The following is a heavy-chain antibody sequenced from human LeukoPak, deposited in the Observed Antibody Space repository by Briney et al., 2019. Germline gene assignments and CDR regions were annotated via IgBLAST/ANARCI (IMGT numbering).Heavy chain of an antibody. D-gene: IGHD5-12*01. J-gene: IGHJ4*02. CDR3: GRSGGYDFDY. CDR1: GGSISSGGYY. V-gene: IGHV4-31*03. Sequence: SETLSLTCTVSGGSISSGGYYWSWIRQHPGKGLEWIGYIYYSGSTYYNPSLKSRLTISVDTSKNQFSLNLSSVTAADTAMYYCGRSGGYDFDYWGQGTLVTVSS. CDR2: IYYSGST.